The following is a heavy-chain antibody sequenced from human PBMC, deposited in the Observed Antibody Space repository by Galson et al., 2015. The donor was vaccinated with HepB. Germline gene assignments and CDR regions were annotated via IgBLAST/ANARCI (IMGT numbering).Heavy chain of an antibody. Sequence: LRLSCAASGFTFSNYAIYWVRQAPGKGLEWVSSISGSGDSTYYADSVKGRFTISRDNSKNTLYLQINSLRAEDTAVYYCAKAVGAGGYHYYGMGVWGQGTTVTVSS. D-gene: IGHD4-23*01. CDR3: AKAVGAGGYHYYGMGV. J-gene: IGHJ6*02. V-gene: IGHV3-23*01. CDR2: ISGSGDST. CDR1: GFTFSNYA.